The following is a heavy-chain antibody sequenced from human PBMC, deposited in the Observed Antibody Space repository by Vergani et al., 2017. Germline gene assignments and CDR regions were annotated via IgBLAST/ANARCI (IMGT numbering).Heavy chain of an antibody. D-gene: IGHD2-21*02. J-gene: IGHJ4*02. CDR2: ISWSGGST. Sequence: VQLLESGGGLVQPGGSLRLSCAASGFTFSSYAMSWVRQAPGTGLEVVAAISWSGGSTYYADSVKGRFTISRDNAKNTLYLQMNSLRAEDTAVYYCAIDPAPHHIVVVTAIDYWGQGTLVTVSS. CDR3: AIDPAPHHIVVVTAIDY. CDR1: GFTFSSYA. V-gene: IGHV3-23*01.